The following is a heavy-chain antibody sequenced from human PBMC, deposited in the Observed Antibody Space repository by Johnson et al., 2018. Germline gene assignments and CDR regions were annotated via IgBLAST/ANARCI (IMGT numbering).Heavy chain of an antibody. CDR3: AKDISGVDYGNYYYYMDV. D-gene: IGHD4-17*01. J-gene: IGHJ6*03. Sequence: VQLVQSGGGLVQPGRSLRLSCAASGFTFDDYAMHWVRQAPGKGLEGVSGISWNSGSIGYADSVKGRFTISRDNANNSPYLQMNSLRAEDTALYYCAKDISGVDYGNYYYYMDVWGKGTTVTVSS. CDR2: ISWNSGSI. CDR1: GFTFDDYA. V-gene: IGHV3-9*01.